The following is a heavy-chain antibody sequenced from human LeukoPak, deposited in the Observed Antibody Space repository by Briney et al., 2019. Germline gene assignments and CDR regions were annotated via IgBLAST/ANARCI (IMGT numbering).Heavy chain of an antibody. D-gene: IGHD1-26*01. V-gene: IGHV5-51*01. CDR1: GYSFTSYW. Sequence: GESLQISCKGSGYSFTSYWIGWVRPMPGKGLEWMGIIYPGDSDTRYSPSFQGQVTISADKSISTAYLQWSSLKASDTAMYYCARGPTYSYYCYGMDVWGQGTTVTVSS. CDR3: ARGPTYSYYCYGMDV. J-gene: IGHJ6*02. CDR2: IYPGDSDT.